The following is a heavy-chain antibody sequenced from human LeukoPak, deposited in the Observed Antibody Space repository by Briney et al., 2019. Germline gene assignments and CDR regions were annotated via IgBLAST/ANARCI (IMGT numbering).Heavy chain of an antibody. Sequence: PGGSLRLSCAGSGFPFGGYAMTWVRQAPGQGLEWVSTISGGGDRTDYADSVKGRFTISRDTSKNIYLQLNSLRAEDTAVYYCAKGELDFYYYMDVWGRGTTVTVSS. V-gene: IGHV3-23*01. CDR1: GFPFGGYA. J-gene: IGHJ6*03. CDR3: AKGELDFYYYMDV. D-gene: IGHD1-26*01. CDR2: ISGGGDRT.